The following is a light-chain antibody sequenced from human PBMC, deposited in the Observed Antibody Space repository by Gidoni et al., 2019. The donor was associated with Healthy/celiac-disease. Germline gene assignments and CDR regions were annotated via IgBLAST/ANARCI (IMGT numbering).Light chain of an antibody. CDR2: SNN. V-gene: IGLV1-44*01. Sequence: QSMLTQPPSASRTPGQRVTISCSGSSSNIGSNAVNWYQQIPGTAPQHLIYSNNQRPLGVPDRFSGSKAGTSAALAISGLQSEDEADYYCAAWDDSLNGWVFGGGTKLTVL. J-gene: IGLJ3*02. CDR3: AAWDDSLNGWV. CDR1: SSNIGSNA.